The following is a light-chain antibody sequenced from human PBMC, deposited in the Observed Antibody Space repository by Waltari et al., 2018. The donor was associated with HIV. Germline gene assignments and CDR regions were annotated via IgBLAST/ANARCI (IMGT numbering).Light chain of an antibody. CDR2: KAS. Sequence: DIQMTQSPSTLSASVGDRVTITCRASQSISSWLAWYQQKPGKAPKLLVYKASSLESGVTSRFSGSGSGTEVTLTISNLQPDDFATYYCQQYNSQRTFGQGTKVEIK. V-gene: IGKV1-5*03. CDR1: QSISSW. J-gene: IGKJ1*01. CDR3: QQYNSQRT.